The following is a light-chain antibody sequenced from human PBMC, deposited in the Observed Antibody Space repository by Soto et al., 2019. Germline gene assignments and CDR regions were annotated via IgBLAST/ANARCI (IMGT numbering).Light chain of an antibody. J-gene: IGLJ2*01. CDR3: ETWDINTHVV. V-gene: IGLV4-60*02. Sequence: QSVLTQSSSASASLGPSVKLTCTLSSWHITYIIDWHQQQPGKAPRYLMKLETSGSYNKGSGVPDRFSGSSSGADRYLTISNLQFEDEADYYCETWDINTHVVFGGGTQLTVL. CDR2: LETSGSY. CDR1: SWHITYI.